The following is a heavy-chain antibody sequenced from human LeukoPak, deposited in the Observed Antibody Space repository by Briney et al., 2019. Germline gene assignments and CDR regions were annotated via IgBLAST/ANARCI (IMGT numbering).Heavy chain of an antibody. V-gene: IGHV3-13*01. Sequence: PGGSLRLSCAASEFTFSSYDMHWVRQATGKGLEWVSTIDTAGNAWYPDSVKGRFTISRENAKNSLNLQMNNLRVGDTAVYYCAGAKMPGIQTAGRVNYFDSWGQGTLVTVSA. CDR1: EFTFSSYD. CDR2: IDTAGNA. CDR3: AGAKMPGIQTAGRVNYFDS. J-gene: IGHJ4*02. D-gene: IGHD6-13*01.